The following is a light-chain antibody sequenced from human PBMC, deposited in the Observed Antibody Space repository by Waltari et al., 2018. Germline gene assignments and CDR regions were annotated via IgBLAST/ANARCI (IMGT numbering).Light chain of an antibody. CDR2: GAS. V-gene: IGKV3-15*01. CDR3: QQYNNWPPYT. Sequence: EIVMTQSRATRSVSPGERATLPCRASQSVSSNLAWYQQKPGQAPRLLIYGASTRATGIPARFSGSGSGTEFTLTISSLQSEDFAVYYCQQYNNWPPYTFGQGTKLEIK. CDR1: QSVSSN. J-gene: IGKJ2*01.